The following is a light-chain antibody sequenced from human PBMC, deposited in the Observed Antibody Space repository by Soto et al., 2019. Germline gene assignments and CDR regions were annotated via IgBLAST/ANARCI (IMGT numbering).Light chain of an antibody. CDR3: CSYAGSNNTFYV. CDR2: EVN. Sequence: QSVLTQPASVSGSPGQSTTICCTGASSDVGSYNLVSWYQQHPGKAPKLVIYEVNKRPSGVSNRFSGSKSGNTASLTISGLQAEDEADYYCCSYAGSNNTFYVFGTGTKVTVL. CDR1: SSDVGSYNL. V-gene: IGLV2-23*02. J-gene: IGLJ1*01.